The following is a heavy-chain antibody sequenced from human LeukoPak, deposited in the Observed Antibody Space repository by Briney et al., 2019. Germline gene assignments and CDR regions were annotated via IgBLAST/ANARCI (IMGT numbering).Heavy chain of an antibody. CDR1: GFTFSSYA. CDR3: ARGRRGQLTRYYFDY. D-gene: IGHD3-9*01. V-gene: IGHV3-30*04. Sequence: PRRSLRLSCAASGFTFSSYAMHWVRQAPGKGLEWVAVISYDGSNKYYADSVKGRFTISRDNSKNTLYLQMNSLRAEDTAVYYCARGRRGQLTRYYFDYWGQGTLVTVSS. J-gene: IGHJ4*02. CDR2: ISYDGSNK.